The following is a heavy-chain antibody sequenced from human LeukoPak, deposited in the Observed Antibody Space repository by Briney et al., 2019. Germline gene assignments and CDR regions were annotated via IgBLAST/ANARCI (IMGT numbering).Heavy chain of an antibody. Sequence: SETLSLTCSVSGDSISLSFYYWGWIRQPPGKALEWIGSVYYSGTTSYNPSLKSRVTISVDTSKNQFSLKLSSVTAADTAVYYCARDGTYYYAFDIWGQGTMVTVSS. CDR3: ARDGTYYYAFDI. V-gene: IGHV4-39*07. CDR1: GDSISLSFYY. J-gene: IGHJ3*02. CDR2: VYYSGTT. D-gene: IGHD3-10*01.